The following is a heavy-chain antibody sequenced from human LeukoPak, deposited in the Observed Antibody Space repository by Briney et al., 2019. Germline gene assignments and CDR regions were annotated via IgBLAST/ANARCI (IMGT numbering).Heavy chain of an antibody. J-gene: IGHJ4*02. CDR2: INPNSGGT. D-gene: IGHD6-13*01. CDR1: GYTFTGYY. V-gene: IGHV1-2*02. CDR3: ARAPSSSWCLIDY. Sequence: ASVKVSCKASGYTFTGYYMHWVRQAPGQGLEWMGWINPNSGGTNYAQKFQGRVTMTRDTSISTAYMELSRLRSDDTAVYYCARAPSSSWCLIDYWGQGTLVTVSS.